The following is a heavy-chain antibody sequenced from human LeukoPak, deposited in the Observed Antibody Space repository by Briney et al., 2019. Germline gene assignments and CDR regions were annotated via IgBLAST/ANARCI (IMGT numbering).Heavy chain of an antibody. V-gene: IGHV4-39*07. J-gene: IGHJ4*02. CDR2: IYYSGST. CDR3: ARETPQEVVAATRAGGYHFDF. Sequence: SETLSLTCTVSGGSISSSSYYWGWIRQPPGKGLEWIGSIYYSGSTYYNPSLKSRVTISVDTSKNQFSLKLTSVTAADTAVYYCARETPQEVVAATRAGGYHFDFWGQGTLVTVSS. CDR1: GGSISSSSYY. D-gene: IGHD2-15*01.